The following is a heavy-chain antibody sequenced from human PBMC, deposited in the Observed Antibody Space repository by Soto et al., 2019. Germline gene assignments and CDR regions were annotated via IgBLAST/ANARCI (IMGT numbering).Heavy chain of an antibody. V-gene: IGHV3-30*18. J-gene: IGHJ6*01. CDR2: ISYDGSNK. CDR3: AQDLVVVDAIDISSGMEV. D-gene: IGHD2-15*01. CDR1: VFTFSSYG. Sequence: GESXRLSGSSGVFTFSSYGIHLLRHAPGKGLELVAVISYDGSNKYYADSVKGRFTISRDNSKKTLYLQMTSMRAEDTAVYYCAQDLVVVDAIDISSGMEVCGQRPTV.